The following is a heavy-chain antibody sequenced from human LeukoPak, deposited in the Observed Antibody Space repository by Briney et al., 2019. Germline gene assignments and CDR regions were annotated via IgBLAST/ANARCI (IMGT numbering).Heavy chain of an antibody. J-gene: IGHJ2*01. CDR2: INHSGST. CDR1: GGSFSGYY. CDR3: ARPDFDEMASHPYDL. V-gene: IGHV4-34*01. D-gene: IGHD5-24*01. Sequence: PSETLSLTCAVSGGSFSGYYWNWIRQSPGKGLEWIGEINHSGSTHYNPSLKSRVTISVDTSKNHFSLKLTSVTAADTAVYYCARPDFDEMASHPYDLWGRGTLVTVSS.